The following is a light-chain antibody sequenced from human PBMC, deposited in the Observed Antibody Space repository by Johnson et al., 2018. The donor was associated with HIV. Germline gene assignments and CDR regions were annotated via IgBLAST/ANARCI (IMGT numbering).Light chain of an antibody. Sequence: QSVLTQSPSVSAAPGQKVTISCSGTTSNIGNNYVSCYKQLPGTAPKLLIYGTTKRPSAIPHRFSGSKSGTSDTLAITGLQTGDEADYYCGTWDSSLSAYVFGTGTKVTVL. J-gene: IGLJ1*01. CDR3: GTWDSSLSAYV. CDR2: GTT. CDR1: TSNIGNNY. V-gene: IGLV1-51*01.